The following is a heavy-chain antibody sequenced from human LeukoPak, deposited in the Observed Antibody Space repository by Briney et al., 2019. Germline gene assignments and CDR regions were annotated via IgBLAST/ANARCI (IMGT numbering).Heavy chain of an antibody. V-gene: IGHV1-2*06. CDR1: GYTFTGYY. D-gene: IGHD3-10*01. CDR2: INPNSGGT. J-gene: IGHJ4*02. CDR3: ASSTHFGRDYYFDY. Sequence: ASVKVPCKASGYTFTGYYMHWVRQAPGQGLEWMGRINPNSGGTNYAQKFQGRVTMTRDTSISTAYMELSRLRSDDTAVYYCASSTHFGRDYYFDYWGQGTLVTVSS.